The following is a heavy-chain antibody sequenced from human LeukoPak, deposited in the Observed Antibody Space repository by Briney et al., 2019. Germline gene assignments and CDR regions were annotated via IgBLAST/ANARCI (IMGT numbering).Heavy chain of an antibody. V-gene: IGHV3-21*01. CDR3: ARDQGGWFDP. D-gene: IGHD3-16*01. CDR2: ISSSSNYI. Sequence: GGSLRLSCAASEFTFSTYNMNWVRQAPGKGLKWVSFISSSSNYIYYADSVKGRFTISRDKAKNSLYLQMNSLRAEDTAVYYCARDQGGWFDPGGQGTLVTVSS. CDR1: EFTFSTYN. J-gene: IGHJ5*02.